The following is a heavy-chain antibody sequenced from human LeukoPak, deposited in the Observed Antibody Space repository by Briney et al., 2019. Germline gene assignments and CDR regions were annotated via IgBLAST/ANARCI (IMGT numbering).Heavy chain of an antibody. CDR3: ARDGSTAAAGIIDY. Sequence: PGRSLRLSCAASGFTFSSYGMHWVRQAPGKGLEWVAVIWYVGSNKYYADSVKGRFTISRDNSKSTLYLQMNSLRAEDTAVYYCARDGSTAAAGIIDYWGQGTLVTVSS. J-gene: IGHJ4*02. CDR1: GFTFSSYG. D-gene: IGHD6-13*01. V-gene: IGHV3-33*01. CDR2: IWYVGSNK.